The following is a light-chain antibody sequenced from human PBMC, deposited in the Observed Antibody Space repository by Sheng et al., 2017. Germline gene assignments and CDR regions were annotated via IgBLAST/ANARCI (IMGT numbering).Light chain of an antibody. Sequence: DIQMTQSPSTLSASVGDRVTITCRATQAIGNWLAWYQQRPGQAPKLLIYKTSNLQTGVPSRFSGSRSGTEFTLTISSLQPDDFATYYCQQYHTYSWTFGQGTEGGNQT. CDR3: QQYHTYSWT. J-gene: IGKJ1*01. CDR2: KTS. V-gene: IGKV1-5*03. CDR1: QAIGNW.